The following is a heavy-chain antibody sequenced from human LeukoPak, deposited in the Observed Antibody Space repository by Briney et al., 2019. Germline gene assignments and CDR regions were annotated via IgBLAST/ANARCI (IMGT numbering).Heavy chain of an antibody. CDR3: ARAYGDYDNYFDY. V-gene: IGHV4-39*07. Sequence: SETLSLTCTVSGGSISRSRDYWGWIRQPPGKGLEWIGSIYYSGSTYYNPSLKSRVTISVDTSKNQFSLKLSSVTAADTAVYYCARAYGDYDNYFDYWGQGTLVTVSS. D-gene: IGHD4-17*01. J-gene: IGHJ4*02. CDR2: IYYSGST. CDR1: GGSISRSRDY.